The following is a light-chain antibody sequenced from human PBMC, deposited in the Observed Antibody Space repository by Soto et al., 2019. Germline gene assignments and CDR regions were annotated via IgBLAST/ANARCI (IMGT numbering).Light chain of an antibody. CDR1: QGISNW. CDR3: QQSNSFPLT. CDR2: TAS. V-gene: IGKV1-12*01. J-gene: IGKJ1*01. Sequence: DIHMTQSPSSVSASVGDRVTITGGASQGISNWLAWFQQKPGKAPKLLIYTASRLQSGVPSRFSGSGSGTDFTLTISSLQPEDFATYYCQQSNSFPLTFGQGTKVDIK.